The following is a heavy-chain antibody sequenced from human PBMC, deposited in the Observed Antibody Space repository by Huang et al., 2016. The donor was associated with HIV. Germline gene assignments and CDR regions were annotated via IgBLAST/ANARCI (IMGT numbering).Heavy chain of an antibody. CDR2: TIPTLGTA. V-gene: IGHV1-69*01. J-gene: IGHJ4*02. CDR3: ATVDYYDTSGPQRGYFDN. D-gene: IGHD3-22*01. CDR1: GGSFRNFA. Sequence: QVQLVQSGAEVKKPGSSVKVSCKASGGSFRNFAIGWVRQAPGQGLEWVGGTIPTLGTANYAQRFQGRVTLIADESTSTAYMELSSLGSEDTAVYYCATVDYYDTSGPQRGYFDNWGQGTLVTVSS.